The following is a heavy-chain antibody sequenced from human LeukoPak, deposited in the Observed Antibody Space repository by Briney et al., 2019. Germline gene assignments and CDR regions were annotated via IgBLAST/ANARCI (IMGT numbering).Heavy chain of an antibody. Sequence: GGSLRLSCEASGFTFGSYAMYWVRQAPGKGLEWVAGIFGSGGSPHYADPVKGRFTISRDNSRDTVYLQINSLRAEDTAVYYCGKTTVGYSSGQKPAWPVDYWGQGTLVTVSS. CDR3: GKTTVGYSSGQKPAWPVDY. CDR1: GFTFGSYA. CDR2: IFGSGGSP. V-gene: IGHV3-23*01. D-gene: IGHD5-18*01. J-gene: IGHJ4*02.